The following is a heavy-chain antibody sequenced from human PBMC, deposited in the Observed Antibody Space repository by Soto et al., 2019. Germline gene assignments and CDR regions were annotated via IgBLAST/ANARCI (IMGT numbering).Heavy chain of an antibody. CDR2: ISPGGDRI. J-gene: IGHJ4*02. V-gene: IGHV3-48*02. D-gene: IGHD6-19*01. Sequence: GGSLRLSCVASGFMFDSYAMNWVRQAPGKGLEWVSYISPGGDRIYYAESLKGRITISRDNARNSLSLQMNILRDEDTAVYYCTKSADSAGWGVDFWGQGTLVTVSS. CDR1: GFMFDSYA. CDR3: TKSADSAGWGVDF.